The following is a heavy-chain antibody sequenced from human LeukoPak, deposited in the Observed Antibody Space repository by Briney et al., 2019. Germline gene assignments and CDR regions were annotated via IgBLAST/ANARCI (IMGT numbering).Heavy chain of an antibody. CDR2: IYYSGNT. V-gene: IGHV4-39*01. Sequence: SGTLSLTCTVSGDSISTSNSYWGWIRQPPGKGLEWIGSIYYSGNTYYNASLKSRVTISVDTSKNQFSLKLTSVTAADTAVYYCARRFRGYGSGSYHWFDPWGQGTLVTVSS. CDR1: GDSISTSNSY. D-gene: IGHD3-10*01. CDR3: ARRFRGYGSGSYHWFDP. J-gene: IGHJ5*02.